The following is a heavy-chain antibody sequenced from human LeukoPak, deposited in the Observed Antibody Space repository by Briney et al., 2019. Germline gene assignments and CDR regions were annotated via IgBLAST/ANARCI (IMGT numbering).Heavy chain of an antibody. CDR1: GFTFSNNW. Sequence: GGSLRLSCAASGFTFSNNWMHWVRQAPGMGLVWVSHISTDARTITYADFVKGRFTISRDNAKNSLYLQMNSLRAEDTAVYYCARNYDSSGYYLDAFDIWGQGTMVTVSS. J-gene: IGHJ3*02. CDR2: ISTDARTI. CDR3: ARNYDSSGYYLDAFDI. D-gene: IGHD3-22*01. V-gene: IGHV3-74*01.